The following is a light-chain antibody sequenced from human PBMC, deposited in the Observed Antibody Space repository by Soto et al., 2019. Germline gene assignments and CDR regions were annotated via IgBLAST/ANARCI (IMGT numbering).Light chain of an antibody. CDR1: TLGDKY. Sequence: SYELTQPPSVSVSPGQTASIPCSGDTLGDKYACWYQQKPGPSPVLVIYQDSKRPSGIPERFSGSNSGNTATLTISGTQAMDEADYYCQAWDSSTASFGGGTKLTVL. CDR3: QAWDSSTAS. V-gene: IGLV3-1*01. CDR2: QDS. J-gene: IGLJ2*01.